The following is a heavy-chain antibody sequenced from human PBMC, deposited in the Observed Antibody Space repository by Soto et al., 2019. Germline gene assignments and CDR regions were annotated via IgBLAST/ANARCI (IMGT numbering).Heavy chain of an antibody. CDR2: INHSGST. V-gene: IGHV4-34*01. J-gene: IGHJ5*02. Sequence: PSETLSLTCAVYGGSFSGYYWSWIRQPPGKGLEWIGEINHSGSTNYNPSLKSRVTISVDTSKNQFSLKLSSVTAADTAVYYCARAPGTGITIFKHIKNWFDPWGQGTLVTVSS. CDR3: ARAPGTGITIFKHIKNWFDP. CDR1: GGSFSGYY. D-gene: IGHD3-3*01.